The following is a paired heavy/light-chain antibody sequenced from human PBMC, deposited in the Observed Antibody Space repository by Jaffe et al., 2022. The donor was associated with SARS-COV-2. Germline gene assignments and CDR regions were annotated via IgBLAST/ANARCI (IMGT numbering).Heavy chain of an antibody. CDR1: GFTFSGYS. D-gene: IGHD2-8*01. Sequence: EVQLVESGGGLVKSGGSLRLSCAASGFTFSGYSMNWVRQAPGKGLEWVSSISSSSRYIYSADSLKGRFTISRDNAKNSLYLQMNSLRAEDTALYYCARGGSGTDGVSFSWGQGTLVTVSS. CDR2: ISSSSRYI. J-gene: IGHJ5*02. V-gene: IGHV3-21*06. CDR3: ARGGSGTDGVSFS.
Light chain of an antibody. J-gene: IGKJ4*01. CDR1: QSVGNK. V-gene: IGKV3-15*01. CDR3: QHHYNWPLT. Sequence: EIVMTQSPATLSVSPGERAALSCRASQSVGNKLAWYQQKPGQAPRLLIYDASTRATGIPARFSGSGSGTEFTLTISSLQSEDFAVYYCQHHYNWPLTFGGGTKVEIK. CDR2: DAS.